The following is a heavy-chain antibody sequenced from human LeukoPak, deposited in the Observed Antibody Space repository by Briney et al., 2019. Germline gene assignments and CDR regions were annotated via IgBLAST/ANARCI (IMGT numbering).Heavy chain of an antibody. D-gene: IGHD2/OR15-2a*01. CDR3: AILHDTTHYGGWFDP. V-gene: IGHV4-34*01. J-gene: IGHJ5*02. Sequence: SETLSLTCTVYSGSFSDSYWSWIRQSPEKGLEWIAEINHGGITNYNPSPQSRATISVDPSKDQFSLQLTSVTAADTAIYYCAILHDTTHYGGWFDPWGQGSLVIVSS. CDR2: INHGGIT. CDR1: SGSFSDSY.